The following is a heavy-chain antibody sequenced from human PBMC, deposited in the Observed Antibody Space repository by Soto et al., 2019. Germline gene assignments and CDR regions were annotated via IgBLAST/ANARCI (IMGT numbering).Heavy chain of an antibody. D-gene: IGHD1-26*01. V-gene: IGHV3-30-3*01. CDR2: ISYDGSIK. Sequence: PGGSLRLSCAASGITFSSYAMHWVRQAPGKGLEWVAVISYDGSIKFYADSVKGRFTISRDNSKNTVNLQMNSLRAEDTAVFYFTRLLYSGSYSDYYFDYWGQGTLVTVSS. J-gene: IGHJ4*02. CDR3: TRLLYSGSYSDYYFDY. CDR1: GITFSSYA.